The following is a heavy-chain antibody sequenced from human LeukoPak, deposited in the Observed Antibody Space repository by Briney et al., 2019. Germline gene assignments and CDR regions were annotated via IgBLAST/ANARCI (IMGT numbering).Heavy chain of an antibody. Sequence: GASVKVSCKASGGTFSSYAISWVRQAPGQGLEWMGWISAYNGNTNYAQKLQGRVTMTTDTSTSTAYMELRSLRSDDTAVYYCARGPPHIAAAGFDYWGQGTLVTVSS. V-gene: IGHV1-18*01. CDR2: ISAYNGNT. D-gene: IGHD6-13*01. CDR1: GGTFSSYA. CDR3: ARGPPHIAAAGFDY. J-gene: IGHJ4*02.